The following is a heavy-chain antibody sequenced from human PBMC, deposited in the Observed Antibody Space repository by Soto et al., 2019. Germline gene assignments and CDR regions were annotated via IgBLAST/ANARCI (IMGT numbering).Heavy chain of an antibody. V-gene: IGHV4-39*01. CDR1: GGSISSSSYY. D-gene: IGHD2-15*01. Sequence: PSETLSLTCTVSGGSISSSSYYWGWIRQPPGKGLEWIGSIYYSGSTYYNPSLKSRVTISVDTSKNQFSLKLSSVTAADTAVYYCARTPIRKRATHTEDYYYYGMDVWGQGTTVTVSS. CDR2: IYYSGST. J-gene: IGHJ6*02. CDR3: ARTPIRKRATHTEDYYYYGMDV.